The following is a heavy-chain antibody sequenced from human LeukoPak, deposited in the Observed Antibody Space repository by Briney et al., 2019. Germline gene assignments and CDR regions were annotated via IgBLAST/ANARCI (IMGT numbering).Heavy chain of an antibody. V-gene: IGHV1-18*04. CDR1: GYTFTIYG. CDR3: VRGLASGYGSGSYSDY. Sequence: GASVKVSCKASGYTFTIYGISWVRQAPGQGLEWMGWISAYNGNTNYAQKLQGRVTMTTDTSTSTAYMELRSLRSDDTAVYYCVRGLASGYGSGSYSDYWGQGTLVTVSS. D-gene: IGHD3-10*01. CDR2: ISAYNGNT. J-gene: IGHJ4*02.